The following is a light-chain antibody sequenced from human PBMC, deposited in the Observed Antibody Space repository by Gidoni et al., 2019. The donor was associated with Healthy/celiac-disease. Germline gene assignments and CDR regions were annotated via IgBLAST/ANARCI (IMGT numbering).Light chain of an antibody. V-gene: IGKV3-11*01. CDR1: QSVSSY. CDR2: DAS. CDR3: QQRSNWPGT. Sequence: EIVLTLSPATLSLSPGERATLSRRASQSVSSYSAWYQQKPGQAPRLLIYDASNSATGIPPRFSGSWSGTDFTLTISSLEPEDSAVYYWQQRSNWPGTFGQGTKLEIK. J-gene: IGKJ2*01.